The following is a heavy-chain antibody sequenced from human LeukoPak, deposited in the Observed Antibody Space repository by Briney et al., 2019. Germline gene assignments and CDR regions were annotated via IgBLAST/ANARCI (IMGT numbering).Heavy chain of an antibody. CDR2: ISYDGSNK. V-gene: IGHV3-30-3*01. D-gene: IGHD2-8*01. Sequence: GRSLRLSCAASGFTFSSYAMHWVRQAPGKGLEWVAVISYDGSNKYYADSVKGRFTISRDNSKNTLYLQMNSLRAEDTAVYYCARVDYITNNFDYWGQGTLVTVSS. J-gene: IGHJ4*02. CDR1: GFTFSSYA. CDR3: ARVDYITNNFDY.